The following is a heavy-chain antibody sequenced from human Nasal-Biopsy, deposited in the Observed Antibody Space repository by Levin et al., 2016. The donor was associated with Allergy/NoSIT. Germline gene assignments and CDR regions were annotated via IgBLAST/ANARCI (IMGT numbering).Heavy chain of an antibody. D-gene: IGHD6-13*01. CDR2: ISGSTTYF. Sequence: GGSLRLSCAASGFTFSSYSMHWVRQAPGKGLEWVSIISGSTTYFYYVDSVRGRFTISRDNARNSLFLQMNSLRAEDTAVYYCVREAYSSSTSYYFDSWGQGTLVTVSS. CDR3: VREAYSSSTSYYFDS. V-gene: IGHV3-21*03. J-gene: IGHJ4*02. CDR1: GFTFSSYS.